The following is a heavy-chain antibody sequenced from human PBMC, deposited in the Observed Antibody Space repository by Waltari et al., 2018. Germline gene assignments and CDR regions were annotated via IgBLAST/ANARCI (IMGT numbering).Heavy chain of an antibody. D-gene: IGHD4-17*01. CDR3: ARGARRTTVTTGWWYFDL. J-gene: IGHJ2*01. CDR1: GFTYSMYW. Sequence: EVQLVESGGGLVQPGGSLGLSCSASGFTYSMYWMTWVRQPPGKGLVWVSRSNSDGSSTSYADSVKGRFTISKDNAKNTVYLQMNSLRAEDTAIYYCARGARRTTVTTGWWYFDLWGRGTLVTVSS. CDR2: SNSDGSST. V-gene: IGHV3-74*01.